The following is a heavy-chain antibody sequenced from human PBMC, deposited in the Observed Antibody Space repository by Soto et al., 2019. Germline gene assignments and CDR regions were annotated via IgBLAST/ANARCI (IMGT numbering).Heavy chain of an antibody. D-gene: IGHD5-18*01. Sequence: EASVKVSCKVSGYTLTELSMHWVRQAPGKGLEWKGGFDPEDGETIYAQKFQGRVTMTEDTSTDTAYMELSSLRSEDTAVYYCATSFSAAMAPWYFDYWGQGTLVTVSS. CDR1: GYTLTELS. CDR2: FDPEDGET. V-gene: IGHV1-24*01. CDR3: ATSFSAAMAPWYFDY. J-gene: IGHJ4*02.